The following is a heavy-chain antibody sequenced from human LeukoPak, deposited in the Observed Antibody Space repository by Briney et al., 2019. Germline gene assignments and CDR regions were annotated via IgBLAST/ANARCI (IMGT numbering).Heavy chain of an antibody. CDR3: ARSDYGGDPTHDAFDL. CDR2: LRTTGST. J-gene: IGHJ3*01. D-gene: IGHD4-23*01. V-gene: IGHV4-61*02. Sequence: SETLSLTCTVSGGSISSSSYYWGWIRQPAEKGLEWIGRLRTTGSTNYNPSLKSRVTMSLDTSKKQFSLKLTSVTAADTAVYYCARSDYGGDPTHDAFDLWGQGTMVTVSS. CDR1: GGSISSSSYY.